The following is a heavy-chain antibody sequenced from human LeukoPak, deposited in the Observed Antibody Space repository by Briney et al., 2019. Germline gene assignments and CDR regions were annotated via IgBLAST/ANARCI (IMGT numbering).Heavy chain of an antibody. CDR1: GFTFNSYA. D-gene: IGHD1-20*01. J-gene: IGHJ3*02. CDR3: AKDRPPCNWILPGAFDI. Sequence: PGGSLRLSCAASGFTFNSYAMSWVRQAPGKGLEWVSAISGSGGNTYYADSVKGRFTISRDNSKNTLYLQMNSLRAEDTAVYYCAKDRPPCNWILPGAFDIWGQGTMVTVSS. V-gene: IGHV3-23*01. CDR2: ISGSGGNT.